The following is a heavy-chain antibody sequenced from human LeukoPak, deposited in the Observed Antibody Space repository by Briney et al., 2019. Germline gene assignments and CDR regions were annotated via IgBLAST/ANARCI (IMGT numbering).Heavy chain of an antibody. Sequence: ASVKVSCKASGYTFTSYGISWVRQAPGQGLEWMGWISAYNGNTNYAQKLQGRDTMTTDTSTSTAYMELRSLRSDDTAVYYCAREWGLYDYVWGSYRPQYYFDYWGQGTLVTVSS. V-gene: IGHV1-18*01. CDR1: GYTFTSYG. J-gene: IGHJ4*02. CDR2: ISAYNGNT. D-gene: IGHD3-16*02. CDR3: AREWGLYDYVWGSYRPQYYFDY.